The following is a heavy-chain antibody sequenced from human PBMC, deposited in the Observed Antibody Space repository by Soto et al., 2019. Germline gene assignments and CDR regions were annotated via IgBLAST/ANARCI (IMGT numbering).Heavy chain of an antibody. D-gene: IGHD6-19*01. V-gene: IGHV3-7*03. CDR3: ARDHGRQWPWGAGYYYGMDV. CDR1: GMTFSNYW. J-gene: IGHJ6*02. Sequence: GGSLRLSCVASGMTFSNYWMSWVRQAPGKGLEWVANIKQDGSEKYYVDSVKGRFTISRDNAKNSLYLQMNSLRAEDTAVYYCARDHGRQWPWGAGYYYGMDVWGQGTTVTVSS. CDR2: IKQDGSEK.